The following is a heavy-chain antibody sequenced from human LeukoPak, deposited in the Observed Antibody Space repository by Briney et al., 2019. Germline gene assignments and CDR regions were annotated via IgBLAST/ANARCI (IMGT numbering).Heavy chain of an antibody. J-gene: IGHJ6*03. D-gene: IGHD5-12*01. CDR3: ARDSGYDYRYYYMDV. V-gene: IGHV4-38-2*02. Sequence: SETLSLTCTVSGHSISSGYYWGWIRQPPGKGPEWIGSIYHSGSTYYNPSLKSRVTISVDTSKNQFSLKLSSVTAADTAVYYCARDSGYDYRYYYMDVWGKGTTVTVSS. CDR2: IYHSGST. CDR1: GHSISSGYY.